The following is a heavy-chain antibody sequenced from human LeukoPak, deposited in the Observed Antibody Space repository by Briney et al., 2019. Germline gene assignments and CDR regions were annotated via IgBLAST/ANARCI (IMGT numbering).Heavy chain of an antibody. V-gene: IGHV1-69*13. CDR3: ARVSPRIEPAHVLRFLEWLPGNY. CDR1: VGTFTSYA. CDR2: IIASFDTA. D-gene: IGHD3-3*01. J-gene: IGHJ4*02. Sequence: ASVKVSCKASVGTFTSYATSWVRQAPRQGLEWVGGIIASFDTANYAQKFQGRVTITADESTSTANLELSSLRSEDTAVYYCARVSPRIEPAHVLRFLEWLPGNYWGQGTLVTVSS.